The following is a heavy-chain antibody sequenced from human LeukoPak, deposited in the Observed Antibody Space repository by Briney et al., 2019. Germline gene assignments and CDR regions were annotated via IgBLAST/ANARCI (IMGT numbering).Heavy chain of an antibody. Sequence: ASVKVSCKAFGYTFTSYDINWVRQATGQGLEWMGWMNPNSGNTGYAQKFQGRVTMTRNTSISTAYMELSSLRSEDTAVYYCARGRGALRRRGRQGEFDPWGQGTLVTVSS. CDR1: GYTFTSYD. CDR2: MNPNSGNT. J-gene: IGHJ5*02. D-gene: IGHD3-10*01. V-gene: IGHV1-8*01. CDR3: ARGRGALRRRGRQGEFDP.